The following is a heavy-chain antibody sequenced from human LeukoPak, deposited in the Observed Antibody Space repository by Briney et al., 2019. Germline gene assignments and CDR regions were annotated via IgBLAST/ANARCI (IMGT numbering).Heavy chain of an antibody. CDR2: INHSGST. CDR1: GGSFSGYY. V-gene: IGHV4-34*01. J-gene: IGHJ4*02. CDR3: ARGNGSGSYYPYDY. D-gene: IGHD3-10*01. Sequence: SETLSLTCAVYGGSFSGYYWSWIRQPPGKGLEWIGEINHSGSTNYNRSLKSRVTISVDTSKNQFSLKLSSVTAADTAVYYCARGNGSGSYYPYDYWGQGTLVTVSS.